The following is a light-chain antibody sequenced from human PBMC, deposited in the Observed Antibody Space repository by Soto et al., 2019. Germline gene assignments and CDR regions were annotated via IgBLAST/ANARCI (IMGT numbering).Light chain of an antibody. J-gene: IGLJ2*01. CDR3: SSYSSRSTLV. CDR1: SSDVGGYNY. Sequence: QSALTQPASVSGSPGQSITISCTGTSSDVGGYNYVSWYQQHPGKAPKLMIYDVSNRPSGVCNRFSGSKSGNTASLTISGLQAEDEADYYCSSYSSRSTLVFGGGTKLTVL. CDR2: DVS. V-gene: IGLV2-14*01.